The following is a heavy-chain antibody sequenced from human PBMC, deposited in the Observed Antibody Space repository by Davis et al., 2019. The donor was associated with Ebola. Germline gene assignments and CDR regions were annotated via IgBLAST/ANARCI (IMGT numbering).Heavy chain of an antibody. J-gene: IGHJ5*02. CDR2: ISAYNGNT. V-gene: IGHV1-18*01. Sequence: AASVKVSCKASGYTFTRYGISWVRQAPGQGLEWMGWISAYNGNTNYAQNLQGRVTMTTETSTSPAYMEVRSLRYDATAVYYSARAVTKVLPSGWFDPWGQGTLVTVSS. CDR3: ARAVTKVLPSGWFDP. CDR1: GYTFTRYG. D-gene: IGHD3-10*01.